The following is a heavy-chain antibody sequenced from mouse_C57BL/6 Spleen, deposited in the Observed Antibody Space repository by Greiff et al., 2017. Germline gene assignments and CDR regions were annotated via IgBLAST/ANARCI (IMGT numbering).Heavy chain of an antibody. CDR2: INYDGSST. CDR3: AREHYYGSSYGYIDY. V-gene: IGHV5-16*01. D-gene: IGHD1-1*01. Sequence: EVKVVESEGGLVQPGSSMKLSCTASGFTFSDYYMAWVRQVPEKGLEWVANINYDGSSTYYLDSLKSRFIISRDNAKNILYLQMSSLKSEDTATYYCAREHYYGSSYGYIDYWGQGTTLTVSS. J-gene: IGHJ2*01. CDR1: GFTFSDYY.